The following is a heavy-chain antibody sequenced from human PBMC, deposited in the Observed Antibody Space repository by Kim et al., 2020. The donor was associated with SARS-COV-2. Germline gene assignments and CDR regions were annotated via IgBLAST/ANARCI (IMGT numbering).Heavy chain of an antibody. CDR1: GFTFSSYS. J-gene: IGHJ6*02. Sequence: GGSLRLSCAASGFTFSSYSMNWVRQAPGKGLEWVSSISSNSSYIYYADSVKGRFTISRDNAKNSLYLQMNSLRAEDTAVYYCARDGSWPLIGMDVWGQGTTVTASS. D-gene: IGHD6-13*01. CDR3: ARDGSWPLIGMDV. V-gene: IGHV3-21*01. CDR2: ISSNSSYI.